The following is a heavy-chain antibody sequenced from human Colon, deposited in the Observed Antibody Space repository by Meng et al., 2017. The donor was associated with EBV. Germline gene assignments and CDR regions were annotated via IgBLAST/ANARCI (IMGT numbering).Heavy chain of an antibody. CDR3: ARGPGGSYYLYYFDY. D-gene: IGHD1-26*01. CDR2: INHSGST. J-gene: IGHJ4*02. Sequence: QVQLQQLGVGLLKPSETLSLTCAVYGGSFSGYYWSWIRQPPEKGLEWLGEINHSGSTTYDSSLKSRVTISVDTSKKQFSLKLSSVTAADPAVYYCARGPGGSYYLYYFDYWGQGTLVTVSS. CDR1: GGSFSGYY. V-gene: IGHV4-34*01.